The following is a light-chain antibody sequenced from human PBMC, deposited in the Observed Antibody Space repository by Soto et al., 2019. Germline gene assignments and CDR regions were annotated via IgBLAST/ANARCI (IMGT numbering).Light chain of an antibody. CDR2: NAF. CDR3: QQYGSSPT. CDR1: QNVNNW. J-gene: IGKJ5*01. V-gene: IGKV3-20*01. Sequence: EIVLTQSPNTLSLSPGERATLSCRASQNVNNWLAWYQQKPGQAPRLLIYNAFSRATGIPARFSGSGSGTDFTLTITKLEPEDFAVYYCQQYGSSPTFGQGTRLEIK.